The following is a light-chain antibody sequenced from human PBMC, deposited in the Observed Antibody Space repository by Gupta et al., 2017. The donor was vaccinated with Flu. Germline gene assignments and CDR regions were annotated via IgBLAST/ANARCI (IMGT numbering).Light chain of an antibody. Sequence: DIVMTQSPLSLPVTPGEPATIPCRSSQSHLHSNGYNYLDWYLQKPGQSPQLLIYLGSNRASGVPDRFSGSGSGTDFTLKISRVEAEDVGVYYCMQALQTPYSFGQGTKLEIK. CDR2: LGS. CDR3: MQALQTPYS. J-gene: IGKJ2*03. V-gene: IGKV2-28*01. CDR1: QSHLHSNGYNY.